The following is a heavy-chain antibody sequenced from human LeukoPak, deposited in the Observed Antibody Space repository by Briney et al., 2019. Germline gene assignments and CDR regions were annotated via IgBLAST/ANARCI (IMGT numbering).Heavy chain of an antibody. CDR3: AASGIQLWLGIFRAVAQFDP. CDR1: GGSFSGYY. V-gene: IGHV4-34*01. Sequence: PSETLSLTCAVYGGSFSGYYWSWIRQPPGKGLEWIGEINHSGSTNYNPSLKSRVTISVDTSKNQFSLKLSSVTAADTAVYYCAASGIQLWLGIFRAVAQFDPWGQGTLVTVSS. J-gene: IGHJ5*02. CDR2: INHSGST. D-gene: IGHD5-18*01.